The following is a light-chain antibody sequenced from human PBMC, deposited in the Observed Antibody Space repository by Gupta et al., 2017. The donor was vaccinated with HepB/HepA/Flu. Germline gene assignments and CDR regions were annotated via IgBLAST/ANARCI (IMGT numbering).Light chain of an antibody. CDR1: QSLLKNNGRTY. Sequence: DIVMTQSPFSLPVTPGESASISCRSSQSLLKNNGRTYLDWYLQKPGQSPQLLIYGGSNRASGVPDRFSASGSGTDFTLKISGVEAADVGIYYCRQLMEPPVTFGQGTRLEI. CDR2: GGS. V-gene: IGKV2-28*01. CDR3: RQLMEPPVT. J-gene: IGKJ5*01.